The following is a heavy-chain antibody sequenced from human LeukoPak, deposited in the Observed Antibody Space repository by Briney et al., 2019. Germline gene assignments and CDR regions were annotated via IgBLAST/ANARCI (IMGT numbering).Heavy chain of an antibody. CDR2: INHSGST. CDR3: ARGRRDIRFLEWLSETYYFDY. Sequence: PSETLSLTCAVYGGSFSGYYWSWIRQPPGKGLEWIGEINHSGSTNYNPSLKGRVTISVDTSKNQFSLKLSSVTAADTAVYYCARGRRDIRFLEWLSETYYFDYWGQGTLVTVSS. D-gene: IGHD3-3*01. V-gene: IGHV4-34*01. J-gene: IGHJ4*02. CDR1: GGSFSGYY.